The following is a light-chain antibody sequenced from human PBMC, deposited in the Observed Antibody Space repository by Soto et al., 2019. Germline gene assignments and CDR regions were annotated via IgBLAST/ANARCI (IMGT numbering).Light chain of an antibody. CDR2: AAS. J-gene: IGKJ5*01. CDR1: RGINTY. CDR3: HQLSSYPPIT. V-gene: IGKV1-9*01. Sequence: DIQLTQSPSFLSASVGDRVTITCRASRGINTYLAWYQQKPGKAPKLLISAASTVQSGVPSRFSGNGSRTEFTRTISSRQPEDFAPYYWHQLSSYPPITLGQGTLLDIK.